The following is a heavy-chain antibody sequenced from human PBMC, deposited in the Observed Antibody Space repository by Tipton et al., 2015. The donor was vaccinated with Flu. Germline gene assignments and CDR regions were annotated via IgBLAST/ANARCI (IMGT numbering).Heavy chain of an antibody. CDR2: IYYSGST. D-gene: IGHD3-10*01. J-gene: IGHJ3*02. V-gene: IGHV4-59*01. CDR1: GGSISSYY. CDR3: ARDYYGSGYDAFDI. Sequence: TLSLTCTVSGGSISSYYWSWIRQPPGKGLEWIGYIYYSGSTNYNPSLKSRVTISVDTSKNQFSPKLSSVTAADTAVYYCARDYYGSGYDAFDIWGQGTMVTVSS.